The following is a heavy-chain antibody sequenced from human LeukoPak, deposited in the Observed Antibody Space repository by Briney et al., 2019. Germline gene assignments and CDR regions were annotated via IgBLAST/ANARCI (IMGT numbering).Heavy chain of an antibody. V-gene: IGHV3-30-3*01. Sequence: PGGSLRLSCAASGFTFSSYAMHWVRQAPGKGLEWVAVISYDGSNKYYADSVKGRFTISRENSKNTLYLQMNSLRAEDTAVYYCARDLPWFDPWGQGTLVTVSS. CDR1: GFTFSSYA. CDR2: ISYDGSNK. J-gene: IGHJ5*02. CDR3: ARDLPWFDP.